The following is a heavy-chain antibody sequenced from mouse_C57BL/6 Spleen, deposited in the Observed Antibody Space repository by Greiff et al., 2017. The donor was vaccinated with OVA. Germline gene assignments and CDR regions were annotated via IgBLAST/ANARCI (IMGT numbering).Heavy chain of an antibody. CDR3: ARGTAQDAMDY. V-gene: IGHV1-58*01. J-gene: IGHJ4*01. CDR1: GYTFTSYG. Sequence: VHVKQSGAELVRPGSSVKMSCKTSGYTFTSYGINWVKQRPGQGLEWIGFIYLGNGYTEYNEKFKGKATLTSDTSSSTAYMQLSSLTSEDSAIYFCARGTAQDAMDYWGQGTSVTVSS. CDR2: IYLGNGYT. D-gene: IGHD3-2*02.